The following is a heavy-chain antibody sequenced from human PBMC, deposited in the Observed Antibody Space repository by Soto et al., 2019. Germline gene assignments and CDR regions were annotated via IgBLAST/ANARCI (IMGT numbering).Heavy chain of an antibody. J-gene: IGHJ6*02. Sequence: TSETLSLTCTVSGGSISSYYWSWIRQPPGKGLEWIGYIYYSGSTNYNPSLKSRVTISVDKSKNQFSLKLSSVTAADTAVYYCARMEDCISTSCQSYYYYGMDVWGQGTTVTVSS. CDR3: ARMEDCISTSCQSYYYYGMDV. CDR1: GGSISSYY. V-gene: IGHV4-59*12. CDR2: IYYSGST. D-gene: IGHD2-2*01.